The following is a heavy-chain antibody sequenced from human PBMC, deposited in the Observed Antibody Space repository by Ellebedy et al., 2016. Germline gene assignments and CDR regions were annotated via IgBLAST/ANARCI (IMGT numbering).Heavy chain of an antibody. CDR1: GGSISSSSYY. Sequence: SETLSLTXTVSGGSISSSSYYWGWIRQPPGKGLEWIGSIYYSGSTYYNPSLKSRVTISVDTSKNQFSLKLSSVTAADTAVYYCARGDYGSGSYWRDYWGQGTLVTVSS. J-gene: IGHJ4*02. CDR2: IYYSGST. V-gene: IGHV4-39*07. D-gene: IGHD3-10*01. CDR3: ARGDYGSGSYWRDY.